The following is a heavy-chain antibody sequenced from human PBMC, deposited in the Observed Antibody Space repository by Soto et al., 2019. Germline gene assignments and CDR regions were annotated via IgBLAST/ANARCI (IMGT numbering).Heavy chain of an antibody. J-gene: IGHJ6*02. CDR1: GDTFSSYT. CDR2: IIPVLGTT. D-gene: IGHD2-21*02. CDR3: ARRRYCGYDCYHKHYYGMDV. V-gene: IGHV1-69*08. Sequence: QVQLVQSGAEVKKPGSSVKVSCRASGDTFSSYTVNWVRQAPGRGLEWLGRIIPVLGTTDYAQKFKGRVTSTADKSTNIGYMELSSLRSEDRAVYYCARRRYCGYDCYHKHYYGMDVWGQGTTVTVAS.